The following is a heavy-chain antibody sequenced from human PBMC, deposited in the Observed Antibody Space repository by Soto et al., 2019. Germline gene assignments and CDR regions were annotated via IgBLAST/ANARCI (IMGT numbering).Heavy chain of an antibody. Sequence: QVQLQQWGAGLLKPSETLSLTCAVYGGSFSGYYWSWIRQPPGKGLEWIGEINHSGSTNYNPSLKSRVTISVDTSKNQFSLKLSSVTAADTAVYYCARGLGVGATTTLGTPFDYWGQGTLVTVSS. D-gene: IGHD1-26*01. CDR3: ARGLGVGATTTLGTPFDY. CDR2: INHSGST. V-gene: IGHV4-34*01. CDR1: GGSFSGYY. J-gene: IGHJ4*02.